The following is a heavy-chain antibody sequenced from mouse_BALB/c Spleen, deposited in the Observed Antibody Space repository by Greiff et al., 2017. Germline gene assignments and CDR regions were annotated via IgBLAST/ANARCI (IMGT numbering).Heavy chain of an antibody. CDR3: ARSAGNYCGY. Sequence: QVQLQQSAAELARPGASVKMSCKASGYTFTSYTMHWVKQRPGQGLEWIGYINPSSGYTEYNQKFKDKTTLTADKSSSTAYMQLSSLTSEDSAVYYCARSAGNYCGYWGQGTTLTVSA. CDR2: INPSSGYT. J-gene: IGHJ2*01. V-gene: IGHV1-4*02. CDR1: GYTFTSYT. D-gene: IGHD1-1*02.